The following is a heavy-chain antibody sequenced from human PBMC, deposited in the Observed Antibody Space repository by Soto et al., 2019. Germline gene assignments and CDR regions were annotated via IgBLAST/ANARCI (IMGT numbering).Heavy chain of an antibody. CDR3: ARWPQLEPRFDY. J-gene: IGHJ4*02. Sequence: SETLSLTCTFSGGSIRSGDYYWSWIRQPPGKGLESIGYIYYSGSTYYNPSLKSRVTISVDTSKNQFSLKLSSVTAADTAVYYCARWPQLEPRFDYWGQGTLVTVS. CDR2: IYYSGST. V-gene: IGHV4-30-4*01. D-gene: IGHD1-1*01. CDR1: GGSIRSGDYY.